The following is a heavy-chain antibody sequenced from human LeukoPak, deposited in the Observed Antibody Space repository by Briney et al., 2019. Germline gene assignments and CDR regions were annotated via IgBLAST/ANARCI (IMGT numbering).Heavy chain of an antibody. V-gene: IGHV1-8*01. CDR2: MNPNSGNT. D-gene: IGHD6-19*01. J-gene: IGHJ4*02. CDR3: VKESGAVFGPDYFDS. CDR1: GFTFTNYD. Sequence: ASVKVSCKASGFTFTNYDINWVRQATGQGLEWMGWMNPNSGNTGYTQKFQGRVAMTRDNPITTAYMELSSLRSEDTAVYYCVKESGAVFGPDYFDSWGQGTLVTVSS.